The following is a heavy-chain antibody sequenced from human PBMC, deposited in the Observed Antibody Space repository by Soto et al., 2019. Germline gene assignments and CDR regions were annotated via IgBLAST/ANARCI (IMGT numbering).Heavy chain of an antibody. Sequence: ETLSLTCTVSGGTISSYYWSWIRQPPGKGLEWIGYIYYSGSTNYNPSLKSRVTISVDTSKNQFSLKLSSVTAADTAVYYCARGSRRLLDFWGQGTLLTVS. CDR3: ARGSRRLLDF. J-gene: IGHJ4*02. CDR2: IYYSGST. V-gene: IGHV4-59*01. D-gene: IGHD3-10*01. CDR1: GGTISSYY.